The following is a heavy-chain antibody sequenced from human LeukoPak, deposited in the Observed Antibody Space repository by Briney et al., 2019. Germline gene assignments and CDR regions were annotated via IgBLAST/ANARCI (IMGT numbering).Heavy chain of an antibody. CDR2: IKQDGSEK. CDR3: ARGGIVVVTDAFDI. V-gene: IGHV3-7*01. D-gene: IGHD3-22*01. Sequence: GGSLRLSCAASGFTFSNYWMTWVRQAPGKGLELVANIKQDGSEKYYVDSVKGRFTISRDNAKNSLYLQMNSLRAEDTAVYYCARGGIVVVTDAFDIWGQGTMVTVSS. J-gene: IGHJ3*02. CDR1: GFTFSNYW.